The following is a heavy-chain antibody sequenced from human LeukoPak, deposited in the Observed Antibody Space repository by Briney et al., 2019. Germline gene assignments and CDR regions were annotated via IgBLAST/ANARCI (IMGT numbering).Heavy chain of an antibody. D-gene: IGHD6-19*01. CDR1: GGSISGWY. V-gene: IGHV4-59*01. CDR3: ARETSLAGFASGLGFNY. Sequence: SGTLSPTCTVSGGSISGWYWSWIRQPPGKGLEWIGYIYGSGYTNYNPSLKSRVTMSIDTSKNHFSLKLTSVTAADTATYYCARETSLAGFASGLGFNYWGQGILVTVSS. J-gene: IGHJ4*02. CDR2: IYGSGYT.